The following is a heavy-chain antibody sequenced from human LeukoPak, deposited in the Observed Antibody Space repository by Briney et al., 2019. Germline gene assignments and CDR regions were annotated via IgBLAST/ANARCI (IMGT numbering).Heavy chain of an antibody. CDR2: IYPVDSDT. CDR1: GYTFTSHW. Sequence: GESLKISCKGSGYTFTSHWIGWVRQMPGKGLEWMGIIYPVDSDTRYSPSFQGQVTISADRSISTAYLQWSSLKASDTAMYYCARVEMATGWFDPWGQGTLVIVSS. CDR3: ARVEMATGWFDP. D-gene: IGHD5-24*01. J-gene: IGHJ5*02. V-gene: IGHV5-51*01.